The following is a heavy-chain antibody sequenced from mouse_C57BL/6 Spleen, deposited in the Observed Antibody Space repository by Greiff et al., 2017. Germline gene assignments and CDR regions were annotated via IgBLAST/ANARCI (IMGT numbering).Heavy chain of an antibody. CDR3: ARGGTTVVATDFDY. Sequence: EVQVVESGGDLVKPGGSLKLSCAASGFTFSSYGMSWVRQTPDKRLEWVATISSGGSYTYYPDSVKGRFTISRDNAKNTLYLQMSSLKSEDTAMYYCARGGTTVVATDFDYWGQGTTLTVSS. D-gene: IGHD1-1*01. V-gene: IGHV5-6*01. CDR2: ISSGGSYT. CDR1: GFTFSSYG. J-gene: IGHJ2*01.